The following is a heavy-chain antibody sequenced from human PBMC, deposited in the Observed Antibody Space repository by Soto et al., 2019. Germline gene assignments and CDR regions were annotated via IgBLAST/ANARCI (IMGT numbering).Heavy chain of an antibody. CDR1: GGSISSSSYY. D-gene: IGHD6-19*01. V-gene: IGHV4-39*01. CDR3: ASWYSSGWYNWFDP. Sequence: QLQLQESGPGLVKPSETLSLTCTVSGGSISSSSYYWGWIRQPPGKGLEWIGSIYYSGSTYYNPSLKSRVTISVDTSKNQFSLKLSSVTAADTAVYYCASWYSSGWYNWFDPWGQGTLVTVSS. CDR2: IYYSGST. J-gene: IGHJ5*02.